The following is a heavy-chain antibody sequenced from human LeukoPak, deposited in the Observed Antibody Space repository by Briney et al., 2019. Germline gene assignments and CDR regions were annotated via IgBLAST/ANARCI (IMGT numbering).Heavy chain of an antibody. CDR2: ISSSSSTI. J-gene: IGHJ2*01. V-gene: IGHV3-48*04. CDR3: ARVGVATIRGDWYFDL. D-gene: IGHD5-12*01. CDR1: GFTFSSYS. Sequence: PGGSLRLSCAASGFTFSSYSMNWVRQAPGKGLEWVSYISSSSSTIYYADSVKGRFTISRDNAKNSLYLQMNSLRAEDTAVYYCARVGVATIRGDWYFDLWGRGTLVTVSS.